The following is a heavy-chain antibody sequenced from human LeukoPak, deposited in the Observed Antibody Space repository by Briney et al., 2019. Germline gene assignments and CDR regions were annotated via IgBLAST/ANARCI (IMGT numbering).Heavy chain of an antibody. CDR2: ISAYNEDT. V-gene: IGHV1-18*01. J-gene: IGHJ6*03. Sequence: ASVKVSCKASGYTFSSHGMSWVRQAPGQGLEWMGWISAYNEDTDYPQKFQGRVTMTTDTSTSTAYMELSSLRSEDTAVYYCARRGQLVPYYYYYYMDVWGKGTTVTVSS. CDR1: GYTFSSHG. CDR3: ARRGQLVPYYYYYYMDV. D-gene: IGHD6-13*01.